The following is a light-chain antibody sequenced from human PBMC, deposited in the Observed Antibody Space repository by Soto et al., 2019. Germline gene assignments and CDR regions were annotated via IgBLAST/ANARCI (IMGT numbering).Light chain of an antibody. V-gene: IGKV3D-20*02. CDR2: AAS. J-gene: IGKJ4*01. CDR3: QQRSNWPPLT. CDR1: QSVSSSF. Sequence: EIVLTPYPGTLSLSPGERASLSFSASQSVSSSFLAWYQQRPGEAPRLIIYAASSRAPGIPDRLSGSGSGTDFTLTISSLEPEDFAVYYCQQRSNWPPLTFGGGTKVDI.